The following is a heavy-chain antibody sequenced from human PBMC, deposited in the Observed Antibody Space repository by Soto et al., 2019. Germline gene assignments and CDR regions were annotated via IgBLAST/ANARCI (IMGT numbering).Heavy chain of an antibody. Sequence: PSETLSLTCAVSGGSIGNYYWGWVRQPPGKGLEWIGYIYYIGSTNYNPSLKSRVTISVDTSKNQFSLKLSSVTAGDTAVYYCARARIDFCSGFPMVLGRFDLWGQGTLVTVSS. D-gene: IGHD3-3*01. CDR1: GGSIGNYY. V-gene: IGHV4-59*08. CDR2: IYYIGST. CDR3: ARARIDFCSGFPMVLGRFDL. J-gene: IGHJ5*02.